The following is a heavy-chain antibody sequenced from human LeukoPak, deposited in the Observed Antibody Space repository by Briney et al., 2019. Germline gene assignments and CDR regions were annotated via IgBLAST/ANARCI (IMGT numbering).Heavy chain of an antibody. Sequence: ASVKVSCKASGYTFTSYAMHWVRQAPGQRLEWMGWINAGNGNTKYSQKFQGRVTITRDTSASTAYMELSSLRSEDTAVYYCASEAFSYYDFWSGYYTGYNWFDPWGQGTLVTVSS. J-gene: IGHJ5*02. CDR1: GYTFTSYA. D-gene: IGHD3-3*01. CDR3: ASEAFSYYDFWSGYYTGYNWFDP. V-gene: IGHV1-3*01. CDR2: INAGNGNT.